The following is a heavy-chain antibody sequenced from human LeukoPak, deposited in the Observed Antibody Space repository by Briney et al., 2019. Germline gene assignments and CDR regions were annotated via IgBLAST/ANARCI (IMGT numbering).Heavy chain of an antibody. Sequence: PGGSLRLSCVGSGFTFRSNWMHWVRQTPGKGLVWVSRVNSDGSITNYADSVKGRFTISRDNAKNTLYLQMNSLRAEDTAVYYCARLDTAMDYSAFDIWGQGTMVTVSS. J-gene: IGHJ3*02. CDR2: VNSDGSIT. D-gene: IGHD5-18*01. CDR1: GFTFRSNW. V-gene: IGHV3-74*01. CDR3: ARLDTAMDYSAFDI.